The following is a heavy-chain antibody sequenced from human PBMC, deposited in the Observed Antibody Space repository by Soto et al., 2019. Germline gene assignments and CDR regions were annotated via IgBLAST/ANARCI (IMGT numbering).Heavy chain of an antibody. Sequence: GGSLTLFSAASGFTFSTYWMHWVRQTPGKGLVWVSHINSDGSSTSYADSVKGRFTISRDNAKNTLYLQMNSLRAEDTAVYYCTRDSNLGFDPWGQGTLVTVSS. CDR1: GFTFSTYW. D-gene: IGHD7-27*01. V-gene: IGHV3-74*01. CDR3: TRDSNLGFDP. J-gene: IGHJ5*02. CDR2: INSDGSST.